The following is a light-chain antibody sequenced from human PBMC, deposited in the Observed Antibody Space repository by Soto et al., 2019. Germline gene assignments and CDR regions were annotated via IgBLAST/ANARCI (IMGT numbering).Light chain of an antibody. CDR3: AAWDDSLSAFA. V-gene: IGLV1-47*02. J-gene: IGLJ1*01. CDR2: VDD. CDR1: NSNIGNND. Sequence: QSVLTQPPSASGTPGQRVTISCSGSNSNIGNNDVYWYRHLPGTAPRLLIYVDDQRPSGVPDRFSGSKSGTSASLAISGLRSDDEADYYCAAWDDSLSAFAFATGTKVTVL.